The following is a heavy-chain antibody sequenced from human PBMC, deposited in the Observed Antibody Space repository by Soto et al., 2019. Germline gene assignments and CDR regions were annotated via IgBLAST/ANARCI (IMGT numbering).Heavy chain of an antibody. Sequence: QVQLVQSGAEVKKPGSSVKVSCKASGGTFSSYTISWVRQAPGQGLEWMGRIIPILGIANYAQKFQGRVTITADKSTSTAYMELSSLRSEDTAVYYCAGPYSGSPALAGRYYYYYYMDVWGKGTTVTVSS. CDR2: IIPILGIA. D-gene: IGHD6-6*01. J-gene: IGHJ6*03. CDR1: GGTFSSYT. CDR3: AGPYSGSPALAGRYYYYYYMDV. V-gene: IGHV1-69*02.